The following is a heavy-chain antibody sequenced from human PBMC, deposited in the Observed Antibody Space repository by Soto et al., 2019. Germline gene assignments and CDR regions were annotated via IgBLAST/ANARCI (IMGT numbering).Heavy chain of an antibody. CDR2: TNSDGTDS. Sequence: GGSLRLSCAAAGFDFEDYAMHWVRQVPGKGLEWVSLTNSDGTDSYYVDSVKGRFTISRDNAKSTLYLQMDRLRPEDTALYFCAKSLYYYDSSPLDHWGQGTLVTVSS. CDR1: GFDFEDYA. V-gene: IGHV3-43D*04. J-gene: IGHJ4*02. D-gene: IGHD3-22*01. CDR3: AKSLYYYDSSPLDH.